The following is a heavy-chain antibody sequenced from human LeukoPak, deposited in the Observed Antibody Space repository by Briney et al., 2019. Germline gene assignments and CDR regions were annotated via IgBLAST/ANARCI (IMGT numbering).Heavy chain of an antibody. CDR2: VKQDGSER. J-gene: IGHJ4*02. CDR1: GFISSSYW. V-gene: IGHV3-7*01. CDR3: ARDRPPYYDFWSGYTDLDY. Sequence: GGSLRLSCAASGFISSSYWMSWVRQAPGKGLEWVANVKQDGSERYYGDSVKGRFTISRDNAKNSLYLQMNSLRAEDTAVYYCARDRPPYYDFWSGYTDLDYWGQGTLVTVSS. D-gene: IGHD3-3*01.